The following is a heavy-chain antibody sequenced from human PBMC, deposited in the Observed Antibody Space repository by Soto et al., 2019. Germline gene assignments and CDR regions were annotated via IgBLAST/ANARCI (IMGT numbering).Heavy chain of an antibody. D-gene: IGHD3-10*01. J-gene: IGHJ2*01. CDR1: GFSHSTSGLG. CDR2: IYWDDEK. V-gene: IGHV2-5*02. CDR3: ALEVLTHGALWFFDL. Sequence: QITLKESGHTLVKPTQTLTLTCTFSGFSHSTSGLGVGWIRHPPGKALEWLVVIYWDDEKHSSPSLNNRRTNTKYTFNNPVALTVPNMDPVETVAYYCALEVLTHGALWFFDLWGRGTLVTVSS.